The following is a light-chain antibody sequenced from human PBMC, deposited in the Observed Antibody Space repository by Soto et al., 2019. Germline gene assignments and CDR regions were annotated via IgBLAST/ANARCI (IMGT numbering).Light chain of an antibody. Sequence: IVLKHSPATLSLSKGERATLSCKASQSVSSYLAWYQEKPGQAPRLLIYDASNRATGIPARFSGSGSGTDFTLTISSLEPEDFAVYYCQQRSNWPTTFGQGTRLE. CDR2: DAS. J-gene: IGKJ5*01. V-gene: IGKV3-11*01. CDR1: QSVSSY. CDR3: QQRSNWPTT.